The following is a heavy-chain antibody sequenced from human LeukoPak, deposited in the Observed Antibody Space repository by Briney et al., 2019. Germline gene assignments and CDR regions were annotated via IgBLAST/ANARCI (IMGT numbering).Heavy chain of an antibody. Sequence: GGSLRLSCAASGFTFSSYAMHWVRQAPGKGLEWVAVISYDGSNKYYADSVKGRFTISRDNSKNTLYLQMNSLRAEDTAVYYCANLAAANYYYMDVWGKGTTVTISS. CDR2: ISYDGSNK. CDR1: GFTFSSYA. J-gene: IGHJ6*03. D-gene: IGHD6-13*01. V-gene: IGHV3-30*04. CDR3: ANLAAANYYYMDV.